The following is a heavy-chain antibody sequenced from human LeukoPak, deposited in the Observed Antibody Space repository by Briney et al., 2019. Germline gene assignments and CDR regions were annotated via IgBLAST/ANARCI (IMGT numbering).Heavy chain of an antibody. D-gene: IGHD3-22*01. Sequence: ASVKVSCKASGYTFTGYYMRWVRQALGQGLEWMGWINPNSGGTNYAQKFQGRVTMTRDTSISTAYMELSRLRSDDTAVYYCARLESSGYYYSFDYWGQGTLVTVSS. CDR2: INPNSGGT. V-gene: IGHV1-2*02. J-gene: IGHJ4*02. CDR1: GYTFTGYY. CDR3: ARLESSGYYYSFDY.